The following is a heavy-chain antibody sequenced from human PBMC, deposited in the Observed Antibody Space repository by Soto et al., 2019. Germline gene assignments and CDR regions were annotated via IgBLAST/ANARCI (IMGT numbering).Heavy chain of an antibody. D-gene: IGHD6-13*01. Sequence: GGSMRLSCAASGFTFSSYGMHWVRQTPGKGLEWVAVISYDGSNKYYADSVKGRFTISRDNSKNTLYLQMNSLRAEDTAVYYCAKAAGIAAPATNWFDPWGQGTLVTVSS. V-gene: IGHV3-30*18. J-gene: IGHJ5*02. CDR1: GFTFSSYG. CDR3: AKAAGIAAPATNWFDP. CDR2: ISYDGSNK.